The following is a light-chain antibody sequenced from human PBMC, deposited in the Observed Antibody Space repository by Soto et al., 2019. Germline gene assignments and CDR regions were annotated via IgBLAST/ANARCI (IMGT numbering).Light chain of an antibody. V-gene: IGKV1-39*01. CDR2: DAS. CDR1: QSVSSY. Sequence: DIQMTQSPSSLSASVGDRVTITCRASQSVSSYLIWYQQKPGKAPKLLIYDASSLQSGVPSRFSGSGSGTDFTLTISSLQSEDFATYYCQQSYSTPFTFGPGTTVDIK. J-gene: IGKJ3*01. CDR3: QQSYSTPFT.